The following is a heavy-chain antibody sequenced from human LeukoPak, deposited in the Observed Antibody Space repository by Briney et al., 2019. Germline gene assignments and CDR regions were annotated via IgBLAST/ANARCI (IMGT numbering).Heavy chain of an antibody. CDR1: GYTFTSYG. D-gene: IGHD6-19*01. Sequence: GASVKVSCKASGYTFTSYGISWVRQAPGQGLEWMGWISAYNGNTNYAQKLQGRVTMTTDTSTSTAYMELRSLRSDDTAVYYCARRAYPGPYSSGWDFDYWGQGTLVTVSS. CDR3: ARRAYPGPYSSGWDFDY. CDR2: ISAYNGNT. J-gene: IGHJ4*02. V-gene: IGHV1-18*01.